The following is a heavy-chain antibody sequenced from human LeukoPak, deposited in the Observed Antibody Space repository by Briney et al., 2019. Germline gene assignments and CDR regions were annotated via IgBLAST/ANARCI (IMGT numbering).Heavy chain of an antibody. Sequence: SETLSLTSTVSGGSISNYYWSWIRQPPGKALEWIGYIYYTGTTKYNPSLKSRATISLDTSKNQFSLKLTSVTAADTALFFCARGYDIDVWGQGTTVTVSS. CDR2: IYYTGTT. J-gene: IGHJ6*02. CDR3: ARGYDIDV. V-gene: IGHV4-59*01. CDR1: GGSISNYY.